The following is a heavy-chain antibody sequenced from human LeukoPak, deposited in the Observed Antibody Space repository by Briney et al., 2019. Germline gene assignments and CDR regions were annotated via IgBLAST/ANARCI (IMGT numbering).Heavy chain of an antibody. J-gene: IGHJ4*02. Sequence: SETLSLTCTVSGGSISSHYWSWIRQPPGKGLEWIGSIYYSGSTNYNPSLKSRVTISVDTPKNQFSLKLSSVTAADTAVYYCARHRDQWLPRRGGFDFWGQGTLVTVSS. CDR2: IYYSGST. V-gene: IGHV4-59*08. CDR3: ARHRDQWLPRRGGFDF. CDR1: GGSISSHY. D-gene: IGHD6-19*01.